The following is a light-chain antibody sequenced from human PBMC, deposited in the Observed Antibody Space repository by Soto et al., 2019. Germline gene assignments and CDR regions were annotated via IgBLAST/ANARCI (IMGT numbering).Light chain of an antibody. V-gene: IGKV3-20*01. CDR3: HQYGSSLHT. CDR1: QSVSSNY. J-gene: IGKJ5*01. CDR2: GAS. Sequence: TGSTQSPGTVSLSKGERDSLSCRASQSVSSNYLAWFQQKPGQAPRLLISGASSRATGIPDRFSGSGSGTDFTLTISRLEPEDFAVYYCHQYGSSLHTFAHGTLLEIK.